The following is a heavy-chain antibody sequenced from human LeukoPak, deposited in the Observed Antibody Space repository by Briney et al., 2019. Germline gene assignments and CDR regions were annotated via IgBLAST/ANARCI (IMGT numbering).Heavy chain of an antibody. D-gene: IGHD3-3*01. CDR2: IYHSGST. V-gene: IGHV4-38-2*01. Sequence: SETLSLTCAVSGYSISSGYYWGWIRQPPGKGLEWIGSIYHSGSTYYNPSLKSRVTISVDTSKNQFSLKLSSVTAADTAVYYCARLYDSWSGFDYWGQGTLVTVSS. CDR1: GYSISSGYY. J-gene: IGHJ4*02. CDR3: ARLYDSWSGFDY.